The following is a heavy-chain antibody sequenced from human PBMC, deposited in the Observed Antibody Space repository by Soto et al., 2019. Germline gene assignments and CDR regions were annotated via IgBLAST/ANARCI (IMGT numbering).Heavy chain of an antibody. V-gene: IGHV4-34*02. Sequence: QVHLQQWGAGLLKPSETLSLTCVVYGGSFSGYYWSWIRQPPGKGLEWIGEISDSGSTNYNPSLKSRVTISVDRSKKQLSLKLNSVTAADTAIYYCARNDYGDYQPVHWGQGALVTVSS. J-gene: IGHJ4*02. CDR2: ISDSGST. CDR3: ARNDYGDYQPVH. D-gene: IGHD4-17*01. CDR1: GGSFSGYY.